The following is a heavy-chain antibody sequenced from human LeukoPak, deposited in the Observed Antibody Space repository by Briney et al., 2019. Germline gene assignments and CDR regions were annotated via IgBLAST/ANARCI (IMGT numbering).Heavy chain of an antibody. CDR3: ARDGFGYSGYDSGIYYYYYGMDV. CDR2: IYYSGST. J-gene: IGHJ6*02. Sequence: PSETLSLTCPVSGGSISSYYWSWIRQPPGKGLEWIGYIYYSGSTNYNPSLKSRVTISVDTSKNQFSLKLRSVTAADTAVYYCARDGFGYSGYDSGIYYYYYGMDVWGQGTTVTVSS. V-gene: IGHV4-59*01. D-gene: IGHD5-12*01. CDR1: GGSISSYY.